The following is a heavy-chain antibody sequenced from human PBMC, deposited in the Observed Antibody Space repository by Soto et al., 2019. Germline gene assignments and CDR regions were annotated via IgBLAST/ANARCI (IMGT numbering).Heavy chain of an antibody. CDR2: INAGNGNT. Sequence: ASVKVSCKASGYTFTSYAMHWVRQAPGQRLEWMGWINAGNGNTKYSQKFQGRVTITRDTSASTAYMELSSLRSEDTAVYYCARSRGRWLFGYFDYWGQGTLVTVSS. D-gene: IGHD3-22*01. CDR1: GYTFTSYA. V-gene: IGHV1-3*01. CDR3: ARSRGRWLFGYFDY. J-gene: IGHJ4*02.